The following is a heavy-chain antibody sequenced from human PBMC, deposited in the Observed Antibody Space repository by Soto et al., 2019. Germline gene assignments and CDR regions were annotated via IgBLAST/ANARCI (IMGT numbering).Heavy chain of an antibody. CDR1: GGSISSYY. Sequence: SETLSLTCTVSGGSISSYYWSWIRQPPGKGLEWIGYIYYSGSTNYNPSLKSRVTISVDTSKNQFSLKLSSVTAADTAVYYCARGRITMVRGGFSSFDPWGQGTLVTVSS. CDR2: IYYSGST. D-gene: IGHD3-10*01. V-gene: IGHV4-59*12. CDR3: ARGRITMVRGGFSSFDP. J-gene: IGHJ5*02.